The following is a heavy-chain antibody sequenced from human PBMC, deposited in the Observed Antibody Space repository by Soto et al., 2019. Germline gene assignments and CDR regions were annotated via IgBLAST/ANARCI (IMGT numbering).Heavy chain of an antibody. CDR2: IDPSDSYT. Sequence: GESLKISCKGSGYSFTSYWISWVRQMPGKGLEWMGRIDPSDSYTNYSPSFQGHVTISADKSISTAYLQWSSLKASDTAMYYCARRGYCSGGSCYSHWFDSWGQGTLVTVSS. V-gene: IGHV5-10-1*01. D-gene: IGHD2-15*01. CDR1: GYSFTSYW. CDR3: ARRGYCSGGSCYSHWFDS. J-gene: IGHJ5*01.